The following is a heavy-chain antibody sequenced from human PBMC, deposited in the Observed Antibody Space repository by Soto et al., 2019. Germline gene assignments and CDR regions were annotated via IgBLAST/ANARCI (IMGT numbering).Heavy chain of an antibody. J-gene: IGHJ4*02. CDR2: IHYSGTT. D-gene: IGHD2-8*01. CDR1: GGSINTYY. CDR3: ARYNSYAIDY. Sequence: SETLSLTCAVSGGSINTYYWSWVRQPPGKGLEWIGNIHYSGTTNYNPSLASRVTLSVDTSKNQFSLKMTSVTAADRAMYFCARYNSYAIDYWGRGTLVTVSS. V-gene: IGHV4-59*01.